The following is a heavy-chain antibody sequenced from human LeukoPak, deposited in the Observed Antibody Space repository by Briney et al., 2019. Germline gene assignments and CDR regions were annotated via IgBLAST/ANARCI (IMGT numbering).Heavy chain of an antibody. CDR2: IYYSGST. Sequence: SETLSLTCTVSGGSISSYYWSWIRQPPGKGLEWIGYIYYSGSTNYNPSLKSRVTISVDTSKNQFSLKLSSVTAADTAVYYCARIGGIAAYYYGMDVWGQVTTVTVSS. D-gene: IGHD6-13*01. CDR1: GGSISSYY. CDR3: ARIGGIAAYYYGMDV. J-gene: IGHJ6*02. V-gene: IGHV4-59*08.